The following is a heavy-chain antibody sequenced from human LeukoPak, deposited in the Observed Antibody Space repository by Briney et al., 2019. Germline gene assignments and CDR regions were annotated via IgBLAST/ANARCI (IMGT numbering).Heavy chain of an antibody. CDR3: VRDFGGDSTGCFDY. D-gene: IGHD3-22*01. V-gene: IGHV3-7*01. CDR1: GFTFRSYW. J-gene: IGHJ4*02. Sequence: GGSLRLSCAASGFTFRSYWMSWVRQAPGKGLEWVANIKQDGSEKYYVDSVKGRFTISRDNAKNSLYLQMSSLRADDTAVYYCVRDFGGDSTGCFDYWGQGTLVTVSS. CDR2: IKQDGSEK.